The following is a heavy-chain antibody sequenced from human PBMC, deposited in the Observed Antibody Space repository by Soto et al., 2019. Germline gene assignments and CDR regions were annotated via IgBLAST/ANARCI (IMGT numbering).Heavy chain of an antibody. CDR3: ARLQYSSGVYYFYY. V-gene: IGHV3-23*01. J-gene: IGHJ4*01. CDR1: TFTFSDHA. D-gene: IGHD6-19*01. CDR2: ISGTSVST. Sequence: EVQLLESGGGLVLPGGSLRLSCAASTFTFSDHAMSWVRQAPGQGLEWVSGISGTSVSTYYAASAKGRFTISRDNSKNTLYLQIYSLNVDNTAVYYCARLQYSSGVYYFYYWGLGTLDTVSS.